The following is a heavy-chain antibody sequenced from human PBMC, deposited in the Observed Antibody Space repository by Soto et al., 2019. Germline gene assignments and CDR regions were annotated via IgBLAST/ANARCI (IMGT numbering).Heavy chain of an antibody. V-gene: IGHV3-23*01. Sequence: PGGSLRLSCAASGFTFSSYAMSWVRPAPGKGLEWVSAISGSGGSTYYADSVKGRFTISRDNSKNTLYLQMNSRRAEDTAVCYWAKVGSGASFLSAFDIWAKGQWSPSPQ. D-gene: IGHD3-3*01. CDR1: GFTFSSYA. CDR2: ISGSGGST. J-gene: IGHJ3*02. CDR3: AKVGSGASFLSAFDI.